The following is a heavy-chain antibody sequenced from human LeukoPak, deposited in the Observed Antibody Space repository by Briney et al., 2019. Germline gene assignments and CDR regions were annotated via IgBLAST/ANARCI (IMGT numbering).Heavy chain of an antibody. CDR2: ISGSGGST. D-gene: IGHD6-13*01. Sequence: GGSLRLSCAASGFTFSSYAMSWVRQAPGKGLEWVSAISGSGGSTYYADSVKGRFTISRDNSKNTLYLQMNSLRAEDTAVYYCAKEGPKAAAGLSWFDPWGQGTLVTVSS. V-gene: IGHV3-23*01. CDR3: AKEGPKAAAGLSWFDP. CDR1: GFTFSSYA. J-gene: IGHJ5*02.